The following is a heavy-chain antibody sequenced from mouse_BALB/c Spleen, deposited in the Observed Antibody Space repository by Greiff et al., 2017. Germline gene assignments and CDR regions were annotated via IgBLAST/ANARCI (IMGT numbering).Heavy chain of an antibody. Sequence: QVQLQQSAADLARPGASVKMSCKASGYTFTSYTMHWVKQRPGQGLEWIGYINPSSGYTEYNQKFKDKTTLTADKSSSTAYMQLSSLTSEDSAVYYCARSGGNYYYLDYWGQGTTLTVSS. CDR1: GYTFTSYT. D-gene: IGHD2-1*01. J-gene: IGHJ2*01. CDR3: ARSGGNYYYLDY. V-gene: IGHV1-4*02. CDR2: INPSSGYT.